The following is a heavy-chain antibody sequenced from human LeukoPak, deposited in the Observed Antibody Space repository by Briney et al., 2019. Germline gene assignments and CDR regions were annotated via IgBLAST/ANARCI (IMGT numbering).Heavy chain of an antibody. V-gene: IGHV4-39*01. CDR3: ERHLRRGSIWFEY. D-gene: IGHD6-13*01. J-gene: IGHJ4*02. CDR2: ISYSGTT. Sequence: SETLPLTCTVSGGSISSGSYYWGWVRQPPGKGLEWIGSISYSGTTYYNLSLKSRVTLSVDTSKNQFSLKLSSVTAADTALYYCERHLRRGSIWFEYCGQGTLVTVSS. CDR1: GGSISSGSYY.